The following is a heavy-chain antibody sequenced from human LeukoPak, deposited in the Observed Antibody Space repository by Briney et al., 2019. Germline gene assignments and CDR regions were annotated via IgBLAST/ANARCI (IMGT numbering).Heavy chain of an antibody. Sequence: TLGESLKISCKGSGYSFTSYWIGWVRQMPGKGLEWMGIIYPGDSDTRYSPSFQGQVTISADKSISTAYLQWSSLKASDTAMYYCARATDYYDSSGYYYDAYYFDYWGQGTLVTVSS. D-gene: IGHD3-22*01. CDR3: ARATDYYDSSGYYYDAYYFDY. V-gene: IGHV5-51*01. CDR2: IYPGDSDT. CDR1: GYSFTSYW. J-gene: IGHJ4*02.